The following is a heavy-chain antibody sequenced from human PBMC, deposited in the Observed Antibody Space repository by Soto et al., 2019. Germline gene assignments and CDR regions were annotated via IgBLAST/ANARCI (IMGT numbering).Heavy chain of an antibody. CDR3: AKARAQYYDFWSGYPVDY. CDR2: ISGSGGST. CDR1: GFTFSSYA. Sequence: PGGSLRLSCAAPGFTFSSYAMSWVRQAPGKGLEWVSAISGSGGSTYYADSVKGRFTISRDNSKNTLYLQMNSLRAEDTAVYYCAKARAQYYDFWSGYPVDYWGQGTLVTVSS. J-gene: IGHJ4*02. D-gene: IGHD3-3*01. V-gene: IGHV3-23*01.